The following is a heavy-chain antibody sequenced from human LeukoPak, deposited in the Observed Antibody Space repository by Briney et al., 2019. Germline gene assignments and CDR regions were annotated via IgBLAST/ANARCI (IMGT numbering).Heavy chain of an antibody. D-gene: IGHD1-1*01. Sequence: GASVKVSCKASGDSSRTNAIVWLRQAPGQRPEWMGWISAGSGNTKYSQTFQDRLTLTRDTAASTVYMDLSSLRPEDTAVYFCARERDDDPFDIWGQGTPVIVSS. V-gene: IGHV1-3*01. CDR3: ARERDDDPFDI. CDR1: GDSSRTNA. J-gene: IGHJ3*02. CDR2: ISAGSGNT.